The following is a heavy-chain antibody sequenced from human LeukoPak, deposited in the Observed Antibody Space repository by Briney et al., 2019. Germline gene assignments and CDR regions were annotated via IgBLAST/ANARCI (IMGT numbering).Heavy chain of an antibody. CDR3: ARVTVLRYFDWLLYDSPHYFDY. J-gene: IGHJ4*02. D-gene: IGHD3-9*01. V-gene: IGHV1-18*01. Sequence: ASVKVSCKASGYTFTSYGISWVRQAPGQGLEWMGWISAYNGNTNYAQKLQGRVTMTTDTSTSTAYMELRSLRSDDTAVYYCARVTVLRYFDWLLYDSPHYFDYWGQGTLSPSPQ. CDR1: GYTFTSYG. CDR2: ISAYNGNT.